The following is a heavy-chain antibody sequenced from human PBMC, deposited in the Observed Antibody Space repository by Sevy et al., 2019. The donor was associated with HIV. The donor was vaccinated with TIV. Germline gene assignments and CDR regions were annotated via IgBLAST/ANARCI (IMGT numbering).Heavy chain of an antibody. D-gene: IGHD1-26*01. CDR2: ITGGGNNK. V-gene: IGHV3-11*01. Sequence: GGSLRLSCAASGFIFSDYSMSWIRQAPGKGLEWVSYITGGGNNKYYTDSVKGRFTISRDNAKDSLYLQMNSLRAEDTAVYYCARAGGSWALGYWGQGSLVTVSS. CDR3: ARAGGSWALGY. CDR1: GFIFSDYS. J-gene: IGHJ4*02.